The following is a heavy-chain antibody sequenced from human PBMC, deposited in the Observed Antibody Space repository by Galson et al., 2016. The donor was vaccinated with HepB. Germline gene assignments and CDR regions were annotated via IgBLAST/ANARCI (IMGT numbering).Heavy chain of an antibody. V-gene: IGHV3-64D*06. CDR2: ISINGGGR. CDR1: GLAFRTYS. Sequence: APRLSCAAAGLAFRTYSMNRVRQTPGKGLEYVSTISINGGGRYYADSVNGSFTVSRDNSKNTLHLQMNSLIPEDTGVYYCASTHGFWQFLTLTQNHYAMDVWGHGTTVTVSS. D-gene: IGHD3-3*01. CDR3: ASTHGFWQFLTLTQNHYAMDV. J-gene: IGHJ6*02.